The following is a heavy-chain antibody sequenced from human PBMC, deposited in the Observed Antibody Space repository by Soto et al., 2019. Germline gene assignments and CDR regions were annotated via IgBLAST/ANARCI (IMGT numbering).Heavy chain of an antibody. CDR1: GGTVSGYA. Sequence: ALVKVSGKAAGGTVSGYATSWVRQVPGQGLEWIAGIIPIFATANYAQKYHGRVTITADESTSTAYMQLSSLRSEDTAVYYCARVRYYDSSVSYCFGYWVHLTLGTLSS. J-gene: IGHJ4*01. CDR2: IIPIFATA. CDR3: ARVRYYDSSVSYCFGY. D-gene: IGHD3-22*01. V-gene: IGHV1-69*13.